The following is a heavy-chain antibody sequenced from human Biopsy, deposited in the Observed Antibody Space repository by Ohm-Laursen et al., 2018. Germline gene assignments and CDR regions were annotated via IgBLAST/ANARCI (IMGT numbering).Heavy chain of an antibody. Sequence: SLRLSCAASGFSFSDYHVRWIRQAPGRGLEWVSYISGGGTIYYGDSMKGRVTISRDNAKNSLYLQMHSLRAEDTAVYYCARGRSHLLPDHDWFDPWGQGTLVTVSS. D-gene: IGHD1-14*01. J-gene: IGHJ5*02. CDR1: GFSFSDYH. CDR2: ISGGGTI. V-gene: IGHV3-11*01. CDR3: ARGRSHLLPDHDWFDP.